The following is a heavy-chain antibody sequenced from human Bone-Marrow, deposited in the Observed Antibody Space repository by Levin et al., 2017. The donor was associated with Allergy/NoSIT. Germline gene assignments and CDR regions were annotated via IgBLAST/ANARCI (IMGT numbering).Heavy chain of an antibody. Sequence: SGGSLRLSCAASGFTFSSYGMHWVRQAPGKGLEWVAVISYDGSNKYYADSVKGRFTISRDNSKNTLYLQMNSLRAEDTAVYYCAKENTRTLYSSPVYYYYYGMDVWGQGTTVTVSS. J-gene: IGHJ6*02. CDR1: GFTFSSYG. CDR2: ISYDGSNK. CDR3: AKENTRTLYSSPVYYYYYGMDV. V-gene: IGHV3-30*18. D-gene: IGHD6-13*01.